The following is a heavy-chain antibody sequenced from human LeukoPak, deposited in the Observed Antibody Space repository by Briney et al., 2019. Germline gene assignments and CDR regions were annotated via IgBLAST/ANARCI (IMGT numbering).Heavy chain of an antibody. J-gene: IGHJ4*02. D-gene: IGHD6-6*01. Sequence: ASVKVSCKASGYTFTGYYMHWVRQAPGQGLEWMGWINPNSGGTNYAQKFQGRVTMTRETSISTAYMELSRLRSDDTAVYYCARSDGQTYSSSSLAIFDYWGQGTLVTVSS. CDR1: GYTFTGYY. CDR2: INPNSGGT. V-gene: IGHV1-2*02. CDR3: ARSDGQTYSSSSLAIFDY.